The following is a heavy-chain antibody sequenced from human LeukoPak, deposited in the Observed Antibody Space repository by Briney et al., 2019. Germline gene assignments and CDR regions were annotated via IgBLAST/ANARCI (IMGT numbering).Heavy chain of an antibody. CDR2: TYYRSKWHN. Sequence: SQTLSLTCAISGDSVSSNSAAWNWIRKSPSRGLEWLGRTYYRSKWHNDYSPSVKSRITVNPDTSKNQFSLQMNSLTPEDTAVYFCARARYSYDLDYWGQGTLVTVSS. V-gene: IGHV6-1*01. CDR3: ARARYSYDLDY. J-gene: IGHJ4*02. CDR1: GDSVSSNSAA. D-gene: IGHD5-18*01.